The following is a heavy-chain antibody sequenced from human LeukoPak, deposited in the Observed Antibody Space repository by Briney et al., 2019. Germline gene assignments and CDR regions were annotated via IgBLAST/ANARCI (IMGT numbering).Heavy chain of an antibody. J-gene: IGHJ4*02. CDR3: AKEGRLTVAAVVVENYFDY. D-gene: IGHD3-22*01. V-gene: IGHV3-23*01. CDR2: ISGSGGDT. CDR1: GFTFNRAA. Sequence: PGGSLRLSCAGSGFTFNRAAMSWVRQAPGKGLEWVSGISGSGGDTYYSDSVKGRFTISRDNAKTTVYLQMNSLRTEDTAEYYGAKEGRLTVAAVVVENYFDYWGQGTPVTVSA.